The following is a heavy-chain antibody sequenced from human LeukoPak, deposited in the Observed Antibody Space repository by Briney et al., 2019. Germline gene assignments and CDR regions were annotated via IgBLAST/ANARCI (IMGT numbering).Heavy chain of an antibody. CDR2: VSPSSTTI. J-gene: IGHJ4*02. Sequence: GGSLRLSCAASGFTFSNYGLNWVRQAPGEGLELVSYVSPSSTTIYYADSVKGRFTISRDNAKNSLYLQMNSLRAEDTAVYYCAREHTPYGSGCTAAYWGQGTLVTVSS. D-gene: IGHD6-19*01. CDR3: AREHTPYGSGCTAAY. CDR1: GFTFSNYG. V-gene: IGHV3-48*01.